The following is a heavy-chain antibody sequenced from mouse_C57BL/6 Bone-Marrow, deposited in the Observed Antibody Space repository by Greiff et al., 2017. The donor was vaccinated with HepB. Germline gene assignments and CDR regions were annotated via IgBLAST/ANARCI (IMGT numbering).Heavy chain of an antibody. CDR3: ARPGSSSYAMDY. D-gene: IGHD1-1*01. J-gene: IGHJ4*01. CDR2: ISNGGGST. CDR1: GFTFSDYY. Sequence: EVNLVESGGGLVQPGGSLKLSCAASGFTFSDYYMYWVRQTPEKRLEWVAYISNGGGSTYYPDTVKGRFTISRDNAKNTLYLQMSRLKSEDTAMYYCARPGSSSYAMDYWGQGTSVTVSS. V-gene: IGHV5-12*01.